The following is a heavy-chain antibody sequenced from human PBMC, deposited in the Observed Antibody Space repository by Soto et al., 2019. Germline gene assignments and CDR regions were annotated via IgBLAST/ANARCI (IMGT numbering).Heavy chain of an antibody. CDR3: ARQAKIGDRSQFYFDS. CDR1: GFTFSFYA. J-gene: IGHJ4*02. CDR2: ISYNGRNK. D-gene: IGHD3-16*01. Sequence: GGSLRLSCAASGFTFSFYAMHWVRQAPGKGLEWVAVISYNGRNKHYVDSVKGRFTISRDNSQDTLYLQMDSLRPDDTAVYYCARQAKIGDRSQFYFDSWGQGTLVTVSS. V-gene: IGHV3-30*04.